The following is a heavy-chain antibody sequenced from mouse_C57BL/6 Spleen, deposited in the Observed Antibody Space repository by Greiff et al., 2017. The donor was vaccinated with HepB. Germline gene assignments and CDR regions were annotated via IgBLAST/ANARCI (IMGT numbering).Heavy chain of an antibody. J-gene: IGHJ3*01. CDR3: VRGRDYYGSSSSPEFAY. V-gene: IGHV10-3*01. Sequence: DVQLVESGGGLVQPKGSLKLSCAASGFTFNTYAMHWVRQAPGKGLEWVARIRSKSSNYATYYADSVKDRFTISRDDSQSMLYLQMNKLKTEDTAMYYCVRGRDYYGSSSSPEFAYWGQGTLVTVSA. D-gene: IGHD1-1*01. CDR2: IRSKSSNYAT. CDR1: GFTFNTYA.